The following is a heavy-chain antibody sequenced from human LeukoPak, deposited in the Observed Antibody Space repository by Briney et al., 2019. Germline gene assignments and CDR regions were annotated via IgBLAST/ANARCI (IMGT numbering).Heavy chain of an antibody. CDR2: IYYSGST. CDR1: GGSISSYY. J-gene: IGHJ4*02. CDR3: ARYSGSYSFDY. D-gene: IGHD1-26*01. V-gene: IGHV4-59*08. Sequence: PSETLSLTCTVSGGSISSYYWSWIRQPPGKGPEWIGYIYYSGSTNYNPSLKSRVTISVDTSKNQFSLKLSSVTAADTAVYYCARYSGSYSFDYWGQGTLVTVSS.